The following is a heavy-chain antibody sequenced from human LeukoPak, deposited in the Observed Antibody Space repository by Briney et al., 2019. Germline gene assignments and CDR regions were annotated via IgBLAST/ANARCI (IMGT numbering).Heavy chain of an antibody. CDR2: IYHSGST. J-gene: IGHJ5*02. D-gene: IGHD6-13*01. CDR1: GYSISSGYY. CDR3: ASSSSWTGWFDP. V-gene: IGHV4-38-2*02. Sequence: PPETLSLTCTVSGYSISSGYYWGWIRQPPGKGLEWIGSIYHSGSTYYNPSLKSRVTISVDTSKNQFSLKLSSVTAADTAVYYCASSSSWTGWFDPWGQGTLVTVSS.